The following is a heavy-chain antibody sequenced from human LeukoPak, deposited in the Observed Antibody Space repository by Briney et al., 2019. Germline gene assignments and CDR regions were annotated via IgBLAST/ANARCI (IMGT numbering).Heavy chain of an antibody. CDR3: ARDFNWGPDY. V-gene: IGHV1-2*02. CDR2: IHPNSGGT. Sequence: ASVTVSCTPSGYTXTGHFMHWVRQAPGQGLEWMGWIHPNSGGTNYAQKFQDRFTMTRDTSIRTVFMELTRLTSDDTAVYYCARDFNWGPDYWGQGTLVTVSS. CDR1: GYTXTGHF. J-gene: IGHJ4*02. D-gene: IGHD7-27*01.